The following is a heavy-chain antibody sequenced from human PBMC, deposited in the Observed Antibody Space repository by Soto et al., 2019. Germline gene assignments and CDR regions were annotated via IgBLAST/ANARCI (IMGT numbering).Heavy chain of an antibody. D-gene: IGHD2-2*01. CDR3: ARDYCSSTSCPAYYYGMDV. CDR1: GGTFSSYA. J-gene: IGHJ6*02. V-gene: IGHV1-69*13. CDR2: IIPIFGTA. Sequence: SVKVSCKASGGTFSSYAISWVRQAPGQGLEWMGGIIPIFGTANYAQKFQGRVTITADESTGTAYMELSSLRSEDTAVYYCARDYCSSTSCPAYYYGMDVWGQGTTVTVYS.